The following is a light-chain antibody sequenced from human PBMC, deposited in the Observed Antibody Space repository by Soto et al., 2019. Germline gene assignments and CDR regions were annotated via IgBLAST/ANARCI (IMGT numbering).Light chain of an antibody. Sequence: VVLTQSPDTLSLSPGERATLSCRTSLSVSVYLDWYQQKPGQAPRLLISDASNRATGIPARFSGSGSGTYFTLTISSLEPEDFAVYYCHQRQYWPPITFGQGTRLEIK. J-gene: IGKJ5*01. CDR1: LSVSVY. CDR3: HQRQYWPPIT. V-gene: IGKV3-11*01. CDR2: DAS.